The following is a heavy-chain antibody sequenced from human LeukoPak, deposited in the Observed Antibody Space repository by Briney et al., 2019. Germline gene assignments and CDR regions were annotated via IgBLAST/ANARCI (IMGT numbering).Heavy chain of an antibody. J-gene: IGHJ4*02. V-gene: IGHV4-39*02. Sequence: SETLSLTCTVSGGSISSSSYYWGWIRQPPGNGLQWIGSIYYSGSTHYNPFLKSRVSISVDTSKNQFSLKLSSVTAADKAVYYCARDLKRARYSATGYSFDYWGQGTLVTVSS. CDR2: IYYSGST. CDR3: ARDLKRARYSATGYSFDY. D-gene: IGHD5-12*01. CDR1: GGSISSSSYY.